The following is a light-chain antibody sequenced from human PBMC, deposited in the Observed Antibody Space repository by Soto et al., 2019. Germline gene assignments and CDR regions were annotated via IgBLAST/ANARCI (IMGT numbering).Light chain of an antibody. CDR3: QQYGSSPLAIT. CDR2: GAS. CDR1: QSVSSSY. V-gene: IGKV3-20*01. Sequence: EIVMTQSPSTLSVSPGERATLSCRASQSVSSSYLAWYQQKPGQAPRLLIYGASSRATGIPDRFSGSGSGTDFTLTISRLEPEDFAVYYCQQYGSSPLAITFGQGTRLEIK. J-gene: IGKJ5*01.